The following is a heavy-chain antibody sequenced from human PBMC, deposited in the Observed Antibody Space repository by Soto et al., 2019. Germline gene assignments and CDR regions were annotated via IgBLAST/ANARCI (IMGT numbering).Heavy chain of an antibody. V-gene: IGHV3-74*01. Sequence: PGGSLRLSCEASGFSLSNYWLHWVRQVPGKGLVWVSRISSDGTTTNYADSVKGRFIISRDNAKNTMYLQMNSLRVEDTAVYYCKRVLVGRSGEFDCWGQGTLVTVS. D-gene: IGHD1-26*01. CDR1: GFSLSNYW. J-gene: IGHJ4*02. CDR2: ISSDGTTT. CDR3: KRVLVGRSGEFDC.